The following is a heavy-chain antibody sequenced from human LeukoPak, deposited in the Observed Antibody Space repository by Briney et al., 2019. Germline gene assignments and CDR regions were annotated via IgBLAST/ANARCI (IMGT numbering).Heavy chain of an antibody. CDR3: AKARLSTGWAYNDY. Sequence: GGSLRLTCTASGFTFFNYAMSWVCQAPGKGLEWVSAVVGGGGTTFYADSVKGRFTISRDNSRNTVYLQINRLRAEDTAVYYCAKARLSTGWAYNDYWGQGTLVSVSS. CDR2: VVGGGGTT. J-gene: IGHJ4*02. CDR1: GFTFFNYA. D-gene: IGHD6-19*01. V-gene: IGHV3-23*01.